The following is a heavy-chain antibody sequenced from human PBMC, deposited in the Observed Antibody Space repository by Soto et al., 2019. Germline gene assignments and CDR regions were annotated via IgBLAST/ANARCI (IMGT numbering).Heavy chain of an antibody. CDR3: AHRGSTYDFLTGPFYYFDY. V-gene: IGHV2-5*02. CDR2: IYWDDEK. D-gene: IGHD3-9*01. CDR1: GFSLSTSGVG. J-gene: IGHJ4*02. Sequence: SGPTLVNPTQTLTLTCSFSGFSLSTSGVGVGWIRQSPGKALEWLAFIYWDDEKRYSPSLKSRLTITKDTSKNQVVLTMTNMDPVDTATYYCAHRGSTYDFLTGPFYYFDYWGQGTLVTVSS.